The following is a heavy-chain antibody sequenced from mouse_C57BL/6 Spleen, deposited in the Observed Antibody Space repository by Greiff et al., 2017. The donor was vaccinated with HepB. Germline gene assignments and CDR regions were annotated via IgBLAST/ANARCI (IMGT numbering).Heavy chain of an antibody. J-gene: IGHJ1*03. D-gene: IGHD1-1*01. CDR1: GYTFTDYY. Sequence: EVQLQQSGPELVKPGASVKISCKASGYTFTDYYMNWVKQSHGKSLEWIGDINPNNGGTSYNQKFKGKATLTVDKSSSTAYMELRSLTSEDSALYYCARDGYYGSSYDFDVWGTGTTVTVSS. V-gene: IGHV1-26*01. CDR2: INPNNGGT. CDR3: ARDGYYGSSYDFDV.